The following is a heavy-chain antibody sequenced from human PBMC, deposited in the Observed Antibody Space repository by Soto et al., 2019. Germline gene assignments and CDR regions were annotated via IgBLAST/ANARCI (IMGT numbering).Heavy chain of an antibody. CDR1: GFTFSSYA. J-gene: IGHJ4*02. V-gene: IGHV3-23*01. CDR3: AKDRTSSSWSDLSGY. CDR2: ISGSGGST. Sequence: PVVSLRLSCAASGFTFSSYAMSWVRQAPGKGLEWVSAISGSGGSTYYADSVKGRFTISRDNSKNTLYLQMNSLRAEDTAVYYCAKDRTSSSWSDLSGYWGQGTLVTVSS. D-gene: IGHD6-13*01.